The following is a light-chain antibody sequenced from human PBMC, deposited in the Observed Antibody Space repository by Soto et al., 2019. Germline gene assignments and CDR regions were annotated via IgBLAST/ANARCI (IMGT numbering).Light chain of an antibody. Sequence: DIQMTQSPSSLFASVGDRVTITCRATQSFIYLNWLQQKPGKAPNLLIYDAVTLESGVPSRFSGNASGTEFTLTIGSLQSEDFATYYCQQSYSTPYTFGQGTKVEIK. CDR2: DAV. J-gene: IGKJ2*01. CDR1: QSFIY. V-gene: IGKV1-39*01. CDR3: QQSYSTPYT.